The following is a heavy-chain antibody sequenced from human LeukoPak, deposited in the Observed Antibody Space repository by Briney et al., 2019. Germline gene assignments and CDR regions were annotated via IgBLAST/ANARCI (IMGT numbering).Heavy chain of an antibody. V-gene: IGHV1-8*01. CDR2: MNPNSGNT. Sequence: ASVKVSCKASGYTFTSYDINWVRQATGQGLEWMGWMNPNSGNTGYAQKFQGRVTVTRNTSISTAYMELSSLRSEDTAVYYCARGWGRKYYYDSSGYSLLGYWGQGTLVTVSS. D-gene: IGHD3-22*01. J-gene: IGHJ4*02. CDR1: GYTFTSYD. CDR3: ARGWGRKYYYDSSGYSLLGY.